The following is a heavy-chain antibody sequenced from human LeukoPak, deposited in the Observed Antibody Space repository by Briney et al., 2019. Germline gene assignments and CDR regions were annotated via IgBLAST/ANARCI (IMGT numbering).Heavy chain of an antibody. Sequence: GGSLRLSCAASGFTFISYSMNWVRQAPGKGLEWVANIKQDGSEKYYVDSVKGRFTISRDNAKNSLYLQMNSLRVEDTAIYYCARDDAFDIWGQGTMVTVSS. CDR2: IKQDGSEK. J-gene: IGHJ3*02. CDR1: GFTFISYS. V-gene: IGHV3-7*01. CDR3: ARDDAFDI.